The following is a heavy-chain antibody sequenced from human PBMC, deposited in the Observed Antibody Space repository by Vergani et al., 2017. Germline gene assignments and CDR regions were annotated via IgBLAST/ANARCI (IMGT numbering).Heavy chain of an antibody. Sequence: VQLVESGGGLVQPGGSLRLSCAASGFTFSSYAISWVRQAPGQGLEWMGRIIPILGIANYAQKFQGRVTITADKSTSTAYMELSSLRSEDTAVYYCARGVVAVAGTFDYWGQGTLVTVSS. CDR2: IIPILGIA. J-gene: IGHJ4*02. D-gene: IGHD6-19*01. CDR1: GFTFSSYA. CDR3: ARGVVAVAGTFDY. V-gene: IGHV1-69*09.